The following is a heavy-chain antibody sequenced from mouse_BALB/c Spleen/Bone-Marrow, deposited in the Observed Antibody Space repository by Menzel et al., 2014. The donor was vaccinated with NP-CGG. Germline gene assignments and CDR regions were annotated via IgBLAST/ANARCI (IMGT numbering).Heavy chain of an antibody. V-gene: IGHV1S56*01. Sequence: QVHPQQSGPELVKPGALVKIPCKASGYTFTSNDINWVKQRPGQGLEWFGWIYTGDGSTNYNEKLKGKATLTADKSSSTAYKQLSSLTSENSAVYFYARGGGHGNSPWFAWWGRGTLIAVSA. D-gene: IGHD2-1*01. CDR1: GYTFTSND. J-gene: IGHJ3*01. CDR2: IYTGDGST. CDR3: ARGGGHGNSPWFAW.